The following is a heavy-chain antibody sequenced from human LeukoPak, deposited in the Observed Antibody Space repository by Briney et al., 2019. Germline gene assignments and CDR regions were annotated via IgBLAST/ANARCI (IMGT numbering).Heavy chain of an antibody. J-gene: IGHJ4*02. D-gene: IGHD2-2*01. CDR2: IYYSGST. CDR1: GGSISSYY. Sequence: SETLSLTCTVSGGSISSYYWGWIRQPPGKGLEWIGSIYYSGSTYYNPSLKSRVTISVDTSKNQFSLKLSSVTAADTAVYYCARNQLLEVYYFDYWGQGTLVTVSS. V-gene: IGHV4-39*01. CDR3: ARNQLLEVYYFDY.